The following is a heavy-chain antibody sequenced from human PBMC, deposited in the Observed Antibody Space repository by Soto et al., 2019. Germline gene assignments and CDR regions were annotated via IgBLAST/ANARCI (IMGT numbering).Heavy chain of an antibody. V-gene: IGHV1-69*13. D-gene: IGHD6-19*01. Sequence: SVKVSCKASGGTFSSYAISWVRQAPGQGLEWMGGIIPIFGTANYAQKFQGRVTITADESTSTAYMELSSLRSEDTAVYYCARAGSGWSGAFDIWGQGTMVTVSS. CDR2: IIPIFGTA. J-gene: IGHJ3*02. CDR1: GGTFSSYA. CDR3: ARAGSGWSGAFDI.